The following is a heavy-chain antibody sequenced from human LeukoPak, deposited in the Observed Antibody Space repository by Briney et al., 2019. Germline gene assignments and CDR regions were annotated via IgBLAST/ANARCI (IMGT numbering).Heavy chain of an antibody. J-gene: IGHJ6*02. CDR2: ISGSGDIT. Sequence: GGSLRLSCAASGFTFSNYAMSWVRQAPGKGLEWVSAISGSGDITYYADSVKGRFTISRDNSKNTLYLQMNSLRAEDTAVYYCANNGERRPYFYGMDVWGQGTTVTVSS. CDR1: GFTFSNYA. V-gene: IGHV3-23*01. D-gene: IGHD1-1*01. CDR3: ANNGERRPYFYGMDV.